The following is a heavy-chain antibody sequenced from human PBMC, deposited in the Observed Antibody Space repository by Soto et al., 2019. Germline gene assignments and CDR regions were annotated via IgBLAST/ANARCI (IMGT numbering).Heavy chain of an antibody. CDR3: VQRGGSGYYGAFDY. CDR2: LSDSGGTT. CDR1: GFTFATFD. V-gene: IGHV3-23*01. J-gene: IGHJ4*01. Sequence: GGSLRLSCAASGFTFATFDMSWVRQAPGKGLEWVSGLSDSGGTTYYADSVKGRFTISRDNSKSKLYLQMNSLRGDDTALYYCVQRGGSGYYGAFDYWGHGTLVTVSS. D-gene: IGHD3-22*01.